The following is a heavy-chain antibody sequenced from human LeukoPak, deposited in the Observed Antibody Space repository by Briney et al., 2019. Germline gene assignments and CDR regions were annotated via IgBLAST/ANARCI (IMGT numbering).Heavy chain of an antibody. CDR2: ISWNSGSI. CDR1: GFTFDDYA. V-gene: IGHV3-9*01. J-gene: IGHJ4*02. Sequence: GGSLRLSCAASGFTFDDYAMHWVRQAPGKGLEWVSGISWNSGSITYADSVKGRFTISRENANNSLFLQLNSLRADDTAAYYWASGGPEYDASGYPFDYWGQGTLVIVSS. CDR3: ASGGPEYDASGYPFDY. D-gene: IGHD3-22*01.